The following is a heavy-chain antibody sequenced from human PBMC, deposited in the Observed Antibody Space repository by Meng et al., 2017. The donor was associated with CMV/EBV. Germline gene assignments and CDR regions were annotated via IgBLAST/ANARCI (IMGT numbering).Heavy chain of an antibody. V-gene: IGHV1-18*01. CDR3: ARAWVGEDYYFDY. CDR2: ISANRGNT. CDR1: CYTVISIG. Sequence: VALGDACKTCGTPCQFFSDSWCYTVISIGVTWVRQAPGKGREWIGWISANRGNTNYAPNLQGRSIMATDTTTSTAYMELRGLRSDDTAVYYCARAWVGEDYYFDYWGQGTLVTVSS. D-gene: IGHD3-10*01. J-gene: IGHJ4*02.